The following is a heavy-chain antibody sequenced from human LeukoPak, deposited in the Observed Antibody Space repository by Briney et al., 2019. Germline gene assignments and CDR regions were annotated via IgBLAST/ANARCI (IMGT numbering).Heavy chain of an antibody. CDR2: IYHSGST. CDR3: ARRRTPYYYYMDV. J-gene: IGHJ6*03. D-gene: IGHD2-15*01. CDR1: GGSISSGGYY. V-gene: IGHV4-30-2*01. Sequence: PSQTLSLTCTVSGGSISSGGYYWSWIRQPPGKGLEWIGYIYHSGSTYYNPSLKSRVTISVDTSKNQFSLKLSSVTAADTAVYYCARRRTPYYYYMDVWGKGTTVAVSS.